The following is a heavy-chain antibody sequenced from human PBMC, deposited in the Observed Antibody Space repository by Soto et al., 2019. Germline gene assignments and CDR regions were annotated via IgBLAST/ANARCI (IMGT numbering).Heavy chain of an antibody. CDR2: ISSSTGTI. CDR1: GFTFRTYN. CDR3: ARVYGIAVAGTLDF. Sequence: EVHLVESGGGLVQPGGSLRLSCAASGFTFRTYNMNWVRQAPGKGLEWVSYISSSTGTIYYADSVKGRFTISRDNAKNSLYLQVNSLRAEDTAVYYGARVYGIAVAGTLDFWGQGTLVTVSS. D-gene: IGHD6-19*01. J-gene: IGHJ4*02. V-gene: IGHV3-48*01.